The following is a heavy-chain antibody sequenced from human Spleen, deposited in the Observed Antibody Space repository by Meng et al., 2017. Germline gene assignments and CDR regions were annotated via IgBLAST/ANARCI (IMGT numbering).Heavy chain of an antibody. CDR1: ASSISGAYY. V-gene: IGHV4-38-2*02. D-gene: IGHD2-2*03. CDR3: VRAGYCSSASCYADY. Sequence: SETLSLTCTDSASSISGAYYWGWIRQPPGKGLEWVGSMHHGGSTYYNPSLKSRVTISVDTSKNQFSLNLRFVTAADTAVYYCVRAGYCSSASCYADYWGQGTLVTVSS. CDR2: MHHGGST. J-gene: IGHJ4*02.